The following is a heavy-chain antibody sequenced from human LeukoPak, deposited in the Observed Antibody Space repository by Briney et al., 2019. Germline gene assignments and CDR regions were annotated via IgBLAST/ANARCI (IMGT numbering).Heavy chain of an antibody. V-gene: IGHV4-34*01. D-gene: IGHD1-1*01. CDR1: GGSFSGYY. CDR3: ARDVTGSASDY. J-gene: IGHJ4*02. Sequence: SETLSLTCAVYGGSFSGYYWGWIRQSPGKGLEWIGEVNHSGSTNYNPSLKSRVTISVDTSKNQFSLKLSSVTAADTSVYYCARDVTGSASDYWGQGTLVTVSS. CDR2: VNHSGST.